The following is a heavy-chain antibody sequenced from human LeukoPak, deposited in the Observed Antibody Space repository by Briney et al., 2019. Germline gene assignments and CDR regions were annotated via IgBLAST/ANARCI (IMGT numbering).Heavy chain of an antibody. CDR3: AREQTYYYGSGSYSRCYYMDI. J-gene: IGHJ6*03. V-gene: IGHV3-11*04. CDR1: GFTFSDYY. CDR2: ISSSGSTI. D-gene: IGHD3-10*01. Sequence: GGSLRLSCAASGFTFSDYYMSWIRQAPGKGLEWVSYISSSGSTIYYADSVKGRFTISRDNANNSLYLQMNSLRAEDTAVYYCAREQTYYYGSGSYSRCYYMDIWGKGTTVTVSS.